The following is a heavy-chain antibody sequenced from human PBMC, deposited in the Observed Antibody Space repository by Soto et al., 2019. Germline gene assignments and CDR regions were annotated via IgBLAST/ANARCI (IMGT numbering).Heavy chain of an antibody. V-gene: IGHV3-49*04. CDR3: TRYYYESSGYYVY. Sequence: PGGSLRLSCVASGFTFDTYALNWVRQAPGKGLEWVGFIRGETNGGTADYAASLKGRITISRDDSKSIAYLEINSLQTEDTAVYYCTRYYYESSGYYVYWGQGTLVTVSS. D-gene: IGHD3-22*01. CDR2: IRGETNGGTA. J-gene: IGHJ4*02. CDR1: GFTFDTYA.